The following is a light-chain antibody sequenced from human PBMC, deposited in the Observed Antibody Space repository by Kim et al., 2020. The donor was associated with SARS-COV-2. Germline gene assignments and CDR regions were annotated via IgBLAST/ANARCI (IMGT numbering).Light chain of an antibody. CDR3: QQSYITPFT. CDR2: AAS. CDR1: QSISSH. Sequence: ASVGDRVTITCRTTQSISSHLNWYQQKPGRAPKLLISAASTLQGVVPLRFSGSGSETDFTLTISSLQPEDFATYFCQQSYITPFTFGPGTKVDIK. V-gene: IGKV1-39*01. J-gene: IGKJ3*01.